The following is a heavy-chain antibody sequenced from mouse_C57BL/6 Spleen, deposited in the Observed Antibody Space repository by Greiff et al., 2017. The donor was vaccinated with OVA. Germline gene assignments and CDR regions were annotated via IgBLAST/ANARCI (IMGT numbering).Heavy chain of an antibody. CDR1: GYTFTDYN. J-gene: IGHJ1*03. Sequence: VQLQQSGPELVKPGASVKMSRKASGYTFTDYNMHWVKQSHGKSLEWIGYINPNNGGTSYNQKFKGKATLTVNKSSSTAYMELRSLTSEESAVYYCARSKGGKSYWYFDVWGTGTTVTVSS. CDR2: INPNNGGT. CDR3: ARSKGGKSYWYFDV. V-gene: IGHV1-22*01.